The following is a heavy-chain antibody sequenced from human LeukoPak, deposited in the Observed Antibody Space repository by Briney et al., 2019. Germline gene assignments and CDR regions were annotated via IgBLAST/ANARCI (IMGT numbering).Heavy chain of an antibody. CDR3: ARHSVAGTRWYFDL. V-gene: IGHV4-59*08. Sequence: PSETLSLTCTVSGGSISSYYWSWIRQPPGKGLEWIGYIYYSGSTNYNPSLKSRVTISVDTSKNQFSLKLSSVTAADTAVYYCARHSVAGTRWYFDLWGRGTLVTVSS. CDR1: GGSISSYY. J-gene: IGHJ2*01. CDR2: IYYSGST. D-gene: IGHD6-19*01.